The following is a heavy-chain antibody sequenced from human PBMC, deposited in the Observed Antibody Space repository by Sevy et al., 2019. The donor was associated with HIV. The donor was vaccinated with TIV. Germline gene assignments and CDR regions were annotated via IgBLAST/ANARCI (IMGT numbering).Heavy chain of an antibody. CDR2: TYYRSKWYK. Sequence: SQTLSLTCAISGDSVSSNSAAWNWIRQSPSRGLEWLGRTYYRSKWYKDYAVSVKSRITINPDTSKNQFSLQLNSVTPEDTAVYYCARDRGLRLYSSSWYGWFDPWGQGTLVTVSS. V-gene: IGHV6-1*01. CDR3: ARDRGLRLYSSSWYGWFDP. D-gene: IGHD6-13*01. CDR1: GDSVSSNSAA. J-gene: IGHJ5*02.